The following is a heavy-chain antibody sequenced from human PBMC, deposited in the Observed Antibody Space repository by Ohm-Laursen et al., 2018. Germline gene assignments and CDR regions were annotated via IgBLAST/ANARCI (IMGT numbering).Heavy chain of an antibody. CDR2: INPSGGST. J-gene: IGHJ4*02. CDR1: GYTLTRYY. D-gene: IGHD3-22*01. CDR3: ARSADFYDSTGYCDY. V-gene: IGHV1-46*01. Sequence: ASVKVSCKASGYTLTRYYINWVRQAPGQGTEWMGIINPSGGSTTYAHKFKGRVTMTRDTSTSTVYMEMTSLRAEDTAVYYCARSADFYDSTGYCDYWGQGTLVTVSS.